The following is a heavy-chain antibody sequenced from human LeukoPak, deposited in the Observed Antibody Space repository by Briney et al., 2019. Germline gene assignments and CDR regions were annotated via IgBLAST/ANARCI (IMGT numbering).Heavy chain of an antibody. Sequence: PSETLSLTCAVSGYSISSGYYWGWIRQPPGKGLEWIGSIYHRGSTYYNPSLKSRVTISVDTSKNQFSLKLRSVTAADTAVYYCAAYCSGGSCYSDSDYWGQGTLVTVSS. CDR2: IYHRGST. J-gene: IGHJ4*02. CDR3: AAYCSGGSCYSDSDY. V-gene: IGHV4-38-2*01. CDR1: GYSISSGYY. D-gene: IGHD2-15*01.